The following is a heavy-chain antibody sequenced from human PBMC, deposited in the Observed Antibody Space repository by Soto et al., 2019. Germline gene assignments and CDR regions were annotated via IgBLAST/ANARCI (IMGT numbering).Heavy chain of an antibody. V-gene: IGHV1-18*04. CDR1: GYTFTSYG. CDR3: ARTNVNWNYPIYGMDV. CDR2: ISAYNGNT. Sequence: ASVKVSCKASGYTFTSYGISWVRQAPGQGLEWMGWISAYNGNTNYAQKLQGGVTMTTDTSTSTAYMELRSLRSDDTAVYYCARTNVNWNYPIYGMDVWGQGTTVTVSS. J-gene: IGHJ6*02. D-gene: IGHD1-7*01.